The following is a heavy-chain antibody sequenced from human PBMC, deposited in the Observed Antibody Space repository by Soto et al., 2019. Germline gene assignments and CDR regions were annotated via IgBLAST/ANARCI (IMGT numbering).Heavy chain of an antibody. CDR2: IYYSGST. CDR3: ARVLYSSGWWSWFDP. Sequence: SETLSLTCTVSGGSISSSSYYWGWIRQPPGKGLEWIGSIYYSGSTYYNPSLKSRVTISVDTSKNQFSLKLSSVTAADTAVYYCARVLYSSGWWSWFDPWGQGTLVTVSP. CDR1: GGSISSSSYY. J-gene: IGHJ5*02. V-gene: IGHV4-39*01. D-gene: IGHD6-19*01.